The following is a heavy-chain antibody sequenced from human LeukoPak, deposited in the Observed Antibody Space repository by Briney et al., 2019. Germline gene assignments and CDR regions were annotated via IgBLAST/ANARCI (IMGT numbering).Heavy chain of an antibody. CDR1: GGSISSSSYY. D-gene: IGHD4-17*01. V-gene: IGHV4-39*01. CDR2: IYYSGST. J-gene: IGHJ4*02. CDR3: ARNRVLSVTTRFDY. Sequence: SETLSLTCTVSGGSISSSSYYWGWIRQPPGKGLEWIGSIYYSGSTYYNPSLKSRVTISVDTSKNQFSLKLSSVTAADTAVYYCARNRVLSVTTRFDYWGQGTLVTVSS.